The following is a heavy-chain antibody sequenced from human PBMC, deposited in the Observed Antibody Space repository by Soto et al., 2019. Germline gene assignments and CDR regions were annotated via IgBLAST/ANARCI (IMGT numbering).Heavy chain of an antibody. J-gene: IGHJ4*02. D-gene: IGHD2-15*01. Sequence: GGSLRLCCAASGFTFSSYGMHWVRQAPGKGLEWVAVISYDGSNKYYADSVKGRFTISRDNSKNTLYLQMNSLRAEDTAVYYCAKDPGYCSGGSCYGLDYWGQGT. CDR3: AKDPGYCSGGSCYGLDY. CDR1: GFTFSSYG. CDR2: ISYDGSNK. V-gene: IGHV3-30*18.